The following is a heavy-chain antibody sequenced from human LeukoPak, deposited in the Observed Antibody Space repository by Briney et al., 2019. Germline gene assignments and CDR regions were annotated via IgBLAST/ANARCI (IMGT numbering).Heavy chain of an antibody. CDR1: GFTVSSNY. V-gene: IGHV3-53*01. Sequence: GGSLRLSCAASGFTVSSNYMSWVRQAPGKGLEWVSVIYSGGSTYYADSVKGRFTISRDNSKNTLYLQMNSLIAEDTAVYYCARAESGYSYGYIYYYGMDVWGQGTTVTVSS. CDR2: IYSGGST. D-gene: IGHD5-18*01. J-gene: IGHJ6*02. CDR3: ARAESGYSYGYIYYYGMDV.